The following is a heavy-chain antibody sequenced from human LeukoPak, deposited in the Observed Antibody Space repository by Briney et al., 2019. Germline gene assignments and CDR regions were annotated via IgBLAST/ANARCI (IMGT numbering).Heavy chain of an antibody. Sequence: SETLSLTCTVSGGSISSGSYYWSWIRQPAGKGLEWIGRIYTSGSTNYNPSLKSRVTISVDTSKNQFSLKLSSVTAADTAVYYCARDAGYSGSYHPYNWFDPWGQGTLVTVSS. CDR3: ARDAGYSGSYHPYNWFDP. CDR2: IYTSGST. D-gene: IGHD1-26*01. J-gene: IGHJ5*02. V-gene: IGHV4-61*02. CDR1: GGSISSGSYY.